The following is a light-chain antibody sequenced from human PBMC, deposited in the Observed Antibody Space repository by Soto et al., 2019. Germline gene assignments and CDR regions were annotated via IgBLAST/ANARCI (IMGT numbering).Light chain of an antibody. CDR2: GAF. Sequence: EIVLTQSPGTLSLSPGERATLSCRASQSVSNNYLAWYQQKPGQAPRLVIYGAFSRATGIPDRFSGSGSGTDFTLTISRLESEDFAVYYCQPYCNSPFTFGPGIKVDIK. J-gene: IGKJ3*01. CDR3: QPYCNSPFT. CDR1: QSVSNNY. V-gene: IGKV3-20*01.